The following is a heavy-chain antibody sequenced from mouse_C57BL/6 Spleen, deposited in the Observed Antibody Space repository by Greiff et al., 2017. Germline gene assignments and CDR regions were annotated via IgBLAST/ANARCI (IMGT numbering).Heavy chain of an antibody. J-gene: IGHJ1*03. CDR2: IRNKANGYTT. D-gene: IGHD3-1*01. V-gene: IGHV7-3*01. CDR1: GFTFTDYY. CDR3: ARALREGYWYFDV. Sequence: DVKLVESGGGLVQPGGSLSLSCAASGFTFTDYYMSWVRQPPGKALQWLGFIRNKANGYTTEYSASVKGRFTISRDNSQSILYLQMNALRAEDSATYYCARALREGYWYFDVWGTGTTVTVSS.